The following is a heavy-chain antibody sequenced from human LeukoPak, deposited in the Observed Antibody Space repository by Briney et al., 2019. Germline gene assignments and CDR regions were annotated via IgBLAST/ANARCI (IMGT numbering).Heavy chain of an antibody. Sequence: GGSLRLSCAAYGFTFSSYEMNWVCQAPGKGLEWVSFISSSGSAIHYADSVRGRFTISRDNAKNSLFPQMSRLRAEDTAVYYCAREKLSFFDSSGYFDHWGQGTLVTVSS. D-gene: IGHD3-22*01. CDR2: ISSSGSAI. J-gene: IGHJ4*02. CDR1: GFTFSSYE. CDR3: AREKLSFFDSSGYFDH. V-gene: IGHV3-48*03.